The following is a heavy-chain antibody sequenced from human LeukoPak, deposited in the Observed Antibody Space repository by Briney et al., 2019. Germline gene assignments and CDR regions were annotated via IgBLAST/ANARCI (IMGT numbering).Heavy chain of an antibody. Sequence: GGSLRLSCPASGFTFSRYAMHWVRQAPGKGLEYVSAISSNGGSTYYADSVKGRFTITRDNSRNTLHLQMSSLRVEDTAVYYCVKDSSSGSYFDYWGQGTLATVSS. CDR2: ISSNGGST. D-gene: IGHD3-10*01. J-gene: IGHJ4*02. V-gene: IGHV3-64D*06. CDR3: VKDSSSGSYFDY. CDR1: GFTFSRYA.